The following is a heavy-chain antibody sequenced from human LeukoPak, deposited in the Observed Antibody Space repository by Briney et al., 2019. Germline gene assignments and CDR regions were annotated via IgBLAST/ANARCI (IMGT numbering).Heavy chain of an antibody. CDR1: GYSISDGFY. V-gene: IGHV4-38-2*02. CDR2: VFHSGTT. J-gene: IGHJ4*02. CDR3: ARGHGVLEWSSFYFEH. D-gene: IGHD3-3*01. Sequence: SETLSLTCSVSGYSISDGFYWDWIRQTPGKGLGWIGCVFHSGTTYYNPSLKGRVTISFNTSKNQFSLTLRSMSAADTAVYYCARGHGVLEWSSFYFEHWGQGTLVTVSS.